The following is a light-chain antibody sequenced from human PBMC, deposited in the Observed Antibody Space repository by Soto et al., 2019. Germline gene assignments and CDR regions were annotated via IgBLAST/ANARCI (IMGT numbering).Light chain of an antibody. CDR1: SSDVGAYNY. J-gene: IGLJ3*02. CDR3: TSYAGSDIGV. Sequence: QSALTQPPSASGSPGQSVTISCTGTSSDVGAYNYVSWYQQYPGKAPKLMIYGVSKRPSGVPDRFSGSKSGKTASLTVSGLQPEDEADYYCTSYAGSDIGVFGGGTKLTVL. CDR2: GVS. V-gene: IGLV2-8*01.